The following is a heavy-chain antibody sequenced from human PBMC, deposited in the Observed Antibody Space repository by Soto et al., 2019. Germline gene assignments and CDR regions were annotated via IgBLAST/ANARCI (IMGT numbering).Heavy chain of an antibody. Sequence: SETLSLTCAVYGGSFSGYYWSWIRQPPGKGLEWIGEINHSGSTNYNPSLKSRVTISVDTSKNQFSLKLSSVTAADTAVYYCARVRKEVLYYYGSGSYYQRPFDYWGQGTLVTVSS. D-gene: IGHD3-10*01. CDR3: ARVRKEVLYYYGSGSYYQRPFDY. CDR1: GGSFSGYY. J-gene: IGHJ4*02. CDR2: INHSGST. V-gene: IGHV4-34*01.